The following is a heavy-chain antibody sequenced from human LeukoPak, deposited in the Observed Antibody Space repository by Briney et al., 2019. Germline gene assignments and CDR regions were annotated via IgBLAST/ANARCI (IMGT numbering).Heavy chain of an antibody. Sequence: SETLSLTCTVSGGSISSSSYYWGWIRQPPGKGLEWIGSIYYSGSTHYNPSLKSRVIISVDTSKNQISLKVSSVTAADTAVYYCARAPVYGQWLGAFDIWGQGTMVTVSS. V-gene: IGHV4-39*07. D-gene: IGHD6-19*01. CDR3: ARAPVYGQWLGAFDI. CDR1: GGSISSSSYY. J-gene: IGHJ3*02. CDR2: IYYSGST.